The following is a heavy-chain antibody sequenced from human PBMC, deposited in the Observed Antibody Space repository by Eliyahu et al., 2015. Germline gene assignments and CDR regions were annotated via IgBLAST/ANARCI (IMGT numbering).Heavy chain of an antibody. CDR3: ARHQQPAGLYFNWFDP. J-gene: IGHJ5*02. CDR2: IHYSGTT. D-gene: IGHD1-14*01. Sequence: QLQLQESGPGLVKPSETLXXKCTVSXGXXTSISYYWGWXRQPPGKRLEWIGSIHYSGTTYYKPSFKSRVTISVDTSKNQFSLKLTSVTAADTAVYYCARHQQPAGLYFNWFDPWGQGTLVTVSS. V-gene: IGHV4-39*01. CDR1: XGXXTSISYY.